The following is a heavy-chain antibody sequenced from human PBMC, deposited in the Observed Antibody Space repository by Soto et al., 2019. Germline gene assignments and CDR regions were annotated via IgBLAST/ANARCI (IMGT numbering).Heavy chain of an antibody. Sequence: PGGSLRLSCAASGFTFSSYGMHWVRQAPGKGLEWVAVISYDGSNKYYADSVKGRFTISRDNSKNTLYLQMNSLRAEDTAVYYCAKDGRYYDLWSGQLDYWGQGTLVTVSS. CDR2: ISYDGSNK. V-gene: IGHV3-30*18. CDR3: AKDGRYYDLWSGQLDY. CDR1: GFTFSSYG. D-gene: IGHD3-3*01. J-gene: IGHJ4*02.